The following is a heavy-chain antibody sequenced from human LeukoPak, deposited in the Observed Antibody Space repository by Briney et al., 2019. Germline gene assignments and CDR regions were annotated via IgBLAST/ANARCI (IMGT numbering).Heavy chain of an antibody. CDR1: GLTFSSYE. V-gene: IGHV3-48*03. CDR3: ARRTPFEGMDV. J-gene: IGHJ6*02. Sequence: PGGSLRLSCAASGLTFSSYEFKWVRQAPGKGLDWLSYISRSGGTTDYADSVKGRFTISRDNTKNSVYLQINSLRDEDTAIFYCARRTPFEGMDVWGQGTTVTVSS. D-gene: IGHD3-16*01. CDR2: ISRSGGTT.